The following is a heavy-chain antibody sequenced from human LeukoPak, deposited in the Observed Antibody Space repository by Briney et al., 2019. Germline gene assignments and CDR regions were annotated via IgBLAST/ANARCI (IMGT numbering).Heavy chain of an antibody. J-gene: IGHJ5*02. CDR3: ARDGQQLVRGDWFDP. D-gene: IGHD6-13*01. Sequence: SETLSLTCTVSGGSISSSSYYWGWIRQPPGKGLERIGSIYYSGSTYYNPSLKSRVTISVDTSKNQFSLKLSSVTAADTAVYYCARDGQQLVRGDWFDPWGQGTLVTVSS. V-gene: IGHV4-39*07. CDR2: IYYSGST. CDR1: GGSISSSSYY.